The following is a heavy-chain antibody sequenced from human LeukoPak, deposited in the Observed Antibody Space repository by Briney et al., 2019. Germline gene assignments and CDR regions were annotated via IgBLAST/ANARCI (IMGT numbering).Heavy chain of an antibody. CDR1: GFTFSSYD. J-gene: IGHJ3*02. V-gene: IGHV3-13*01. CDR3: ARGIGKVGTSNAFYI. Sequence: GGSLRLSCAASGFTFSSYDMHWVRQATGKGLEWVSAIGTAGDTYYPGSVKGRFTISRENAKNSLYLQMNSLRAGDTAVYYCARGIGKVGTSNAFYIWGQGTMVTVSS. D-gene: IGHD3-10*01. CDR2: IGTAGDT.